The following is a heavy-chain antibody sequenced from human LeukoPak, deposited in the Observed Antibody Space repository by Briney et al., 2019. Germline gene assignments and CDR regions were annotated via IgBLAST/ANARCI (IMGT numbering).Heavy chain of an antibody. Sequence: PSETPSLTCTVSGGSVSSTLYYWGWIRQPPGQGLEWIGSMSYSGSTYYNPSLKSRLTMSVDTSKNQFSLNLNSVTAADTALYYCARENLTSLTTFDYWGQGTLVTVSS. CDR1: GGSVSSTLYY. V-gene: IGHV4-39*07. CDR2: MSYSGST. CDR3: ARENLTSLTTFDY. J-gene: IGHJ4*02. D-gene: IGHD4-17*01.